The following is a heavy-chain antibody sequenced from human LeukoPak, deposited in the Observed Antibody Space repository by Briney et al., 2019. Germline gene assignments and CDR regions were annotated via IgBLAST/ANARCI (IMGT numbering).Heavy chain of an antibody. V-gene: IGHV1-18*01. D-gene: IGHD3-22*01. CDR3: ARDGGYDFWGSGYYRFDY. Sequence: ASVKVSCKASGYTFTSYGISWVRQAPGQGLEWMGWISAYNGNTNYAQKLQGRVTMTTDTSTRTAYMELRSLRSDDTAVYYCARDGGYDFWGSGYYRFDYWGQGTLVTVSS. CDR2: ISAYNGNT. J-gene: IGHJ4*02. CDR1: GYTFTSYG.